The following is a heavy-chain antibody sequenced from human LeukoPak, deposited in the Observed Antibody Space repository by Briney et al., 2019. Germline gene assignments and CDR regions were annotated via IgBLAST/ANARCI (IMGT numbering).Heavy chain of an antibody. D-gene: IGHD6-13*01. CDR1: GFNFRAYW. J-gene: IGHJ4*02. CDR2: ISSSSSTI. Sequence: GGSLRLSCTTSGFNFRAYWMAWVRQAPGKGLEWVSYISSSSSTIYYADSVKGRFTISRDNAKNSLYLQMNSLRAEDTAVYYCARDQTGYSSSWYYFDYWGQGTLVTVSS. CDR3: ARDQTGYSSSWYYFDY. V-gene: IGHV3-48*04.